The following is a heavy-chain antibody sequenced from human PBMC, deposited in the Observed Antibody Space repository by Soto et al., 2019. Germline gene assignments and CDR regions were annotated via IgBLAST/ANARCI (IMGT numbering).Heavy chain of an antibody. V-gene: IGHV4-59*08. CDR3: ARREYSNAWYFDY. D-gene: IGHD6-6*01. CDR2: IHYTGSS. J-gene: IGHJ4*02. Sequence: PSETLSLTCTVSGGSIGTYYWSWVRQPPGKGLEWIGYIHYTGSSNYNPSLRSRVTMTVDTSKNQFYLKLNSVTAADTAVYYCARREYSNAWYFDYWGQGTLVTVSS. CDR1: GGSIGTYY.